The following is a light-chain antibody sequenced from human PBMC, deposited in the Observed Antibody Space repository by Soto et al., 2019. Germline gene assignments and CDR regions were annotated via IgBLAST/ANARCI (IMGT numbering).Light chain of an antibody. CDR2: EVS. V-gene: IGLV2-8*01. CDR3: SSYAGSLYV. Sequence: QSVLTQPPSASGSPGQSVTISCTGTSSDVGGYNYVPWYQQHPGKAPKLMIYEVSKRPSGVPDRFSGSKSGNTASLTVSGLQAEDEADYYCSSYAGSLYVFGTGTKLTVL. J-gene: IGLJ1*01. CDR1: SSDVGGYNY.